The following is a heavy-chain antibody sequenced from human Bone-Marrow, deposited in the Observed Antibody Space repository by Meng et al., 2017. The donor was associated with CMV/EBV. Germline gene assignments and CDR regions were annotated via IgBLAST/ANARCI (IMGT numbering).Heavy chain of an antibody. Sequence: ASVKVSCKASGYTFTSYGISWVRQAPGQGLEWMGWISAYNGNTNYAQKLQGRVTMTTDTSTSTAYMELRSLRSDDTAVYYCASSLSSSWSIYYYYGMDVWGQGTTVTVSS. CDR1: GYTFTSYG. J-gene: IGHJ6*02. V-gene: IGHV1-18*01. CDR2: ISAYNGNT. CDR3: ASSLSSSWSIYYYYGMDV. D-gene: IGHD6-13*01.